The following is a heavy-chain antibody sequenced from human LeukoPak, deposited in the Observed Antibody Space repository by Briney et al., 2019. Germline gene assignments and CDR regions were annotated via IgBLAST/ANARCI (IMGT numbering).Heavy chain of an antibody. CDR1: GFTVSSNY. D-gene: IGHD2-2*01. CDR2: IYSGGST. CDR3: ASGYCSSTSCSAGMDV. Sequence: PGGSLRLSCAASGFTVSSNYMSWVRQAPGKGLEWVSVIYSGGSTYYADSVKGRFTISRDNSKNTLYLQMNSLRAEDTAVYYCASGYCSSTSCSAGMDVWGKGTTVTVSS. V-gene: IGHV3-53*01. J-gene: IGHJ6*04.